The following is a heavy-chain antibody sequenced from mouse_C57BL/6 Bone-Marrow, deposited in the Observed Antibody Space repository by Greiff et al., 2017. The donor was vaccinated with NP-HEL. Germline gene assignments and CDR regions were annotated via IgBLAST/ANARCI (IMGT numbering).Heavy chain of an antibody. D-gene: IGHD2-4*01. J-gene: IGHJ1*03. CDR1: GYTFTSYW. V-gene: IGHV1-59*01. Sequence: VQLQQPGAELVRPGTSVKLSCKASGYTFTSYWMHWVKQRPGQGLEWIGVIDPSDSYTNYNQKFKGKATWTVDTSSSTAYMQLSSLTSEDSAVYYCARSGDYDGYWYFDVWGTGTTVTVSS. CDR3: ARSGDYDGYWYFDV. CDR2: IDPSDSYT.